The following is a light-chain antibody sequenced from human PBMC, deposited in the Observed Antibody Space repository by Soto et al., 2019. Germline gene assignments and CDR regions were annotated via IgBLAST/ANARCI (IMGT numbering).Light chain of an antibody. CDR3: SAYTVSRTYV. Sequence: QSALAQPASVSGSPGQSITISCTGTGSDVGAYNFVSWHQQHPGKAPKLMIYNVYDRPSGISYRFSGSKSGNTASLTISGLQGEDEADYYCSAYTVSRTYVFGTGTKVTVL. CDR1: GSDVGAYNF. CDR2: NVY. V-gene: IGLV2-14*03. J-gene: IGLJ1*01.